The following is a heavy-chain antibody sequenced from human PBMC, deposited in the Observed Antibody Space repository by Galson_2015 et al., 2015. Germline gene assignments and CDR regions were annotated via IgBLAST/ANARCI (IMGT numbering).Heavy chain of an antibody. J-gene: IGHJ4*02. CDR2: INTGNGNT. CDR1: GYTFTNYA. CDR3: ARDQDIGVIPAAPGGY. V-gene: IGHV1-3*04. Sequence: SVKVSCKASGYTFTNYAIHWVRQAPGQRLEWMGWINTGNGNTKYSQKFQVRVTFTRDTSATTGYMELSSLRSEDTAVYYCARDQDIGVIPAAPGGYWGQGTLVTVSS. D-gene: IGHD2-2*01.